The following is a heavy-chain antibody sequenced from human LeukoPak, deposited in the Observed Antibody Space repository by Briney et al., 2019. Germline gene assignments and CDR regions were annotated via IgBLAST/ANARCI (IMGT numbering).Heavy chain of an antibody. CDR3: ARRASGWDYYDSSGFDY. Sequence: GGSLRLSCAASGFTFSSYDIHWVRQATGRGLEWVSAIGTVGDTYYPGSVKGRFTISRENAKNSLYLQMNSLRAGDTAVYYCARRASGWDYYDSSGFDYWGQGTLVTVSS. V-gene: IGHV3-13*01. CDR1: GFTFSSYD. J-gene: IGHJ4*02. CDR2: IGTVGDT. D-gene: IGHD3-22*01.